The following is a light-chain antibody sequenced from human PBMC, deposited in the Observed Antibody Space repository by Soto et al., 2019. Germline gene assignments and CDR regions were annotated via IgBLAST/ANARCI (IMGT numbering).Light chain of an antibody. CDR3: QQSNSYST. CDR2: KAS. Sequence: DIQMPQSPSTLSASVGDRVTIACRASQSISSWLAWYQQKPGKAPKLLIYKASSLESGVPSRFSGSGSGTEFTLTISSLQPDDFATYYCQQSNSYSTFGQGTKVEIK. CDR1: QSISSW. V-gene: IGKV1-5*03. J-gene: IGKJ1*01.